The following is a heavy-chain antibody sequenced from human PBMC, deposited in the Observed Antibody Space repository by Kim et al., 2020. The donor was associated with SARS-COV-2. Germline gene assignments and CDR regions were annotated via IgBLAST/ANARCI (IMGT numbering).Heavy chain of an antibody. V-gene: IGHV3-7*03. Sequence: GGSLRLSCAASGFTFTAYWMTWVRQAPGKGLEWVANIKHDGSEKHYVDSVKGRFTISRDNAKKLLYLQMNSLRDEDTALYYCAKPFSTATVWYYYGMDVWGQGTTVTVS. CDR3: AKPFSTATVWYYYGMDV. J-gene: IGHJ6*02. D-gene: IGHD3-3*02. CDR1: GFTFTAYW. CDR2: IKHDGSEK.